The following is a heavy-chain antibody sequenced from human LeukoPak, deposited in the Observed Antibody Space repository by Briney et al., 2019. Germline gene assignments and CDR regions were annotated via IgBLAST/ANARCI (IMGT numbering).Heavy chain of an antibody. J-gene: IGHJ4*02. D-gene: IGHD3-3*01. V-gene: IGHV4-59*10. CDR3: ARGRFLDLAFDY. CDR2: IYTSGST. CDR1: GGSFSGYY. Sequence: SETLSLTCAVYGGSFSGYYWSWIRQPAGKGLEWIGRIYTSGSTNYNPSLKSRVTMSVDTSKNQFSPKLSSVTAADTAVYYCARGRFLDLAFDYWGQGTLVTVSS.